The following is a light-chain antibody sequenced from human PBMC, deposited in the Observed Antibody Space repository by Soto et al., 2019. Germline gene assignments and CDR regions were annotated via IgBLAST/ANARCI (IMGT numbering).Light chain of an antibody. CDR3: QKLDSYQPT. V-gene: IGKV1-9*01. Sequence: IRRTPSPSTLSTPRTARSTTTRGASQSIKNWLPWYQQKKGTEXKXXXYAESNLKSGVHSRLRGSGSGTEFTLKIRRMPPEDFETYYSQKLDSYQPTFGGGTQVDI. CDR1: QSIKNW. J-gene: IGKJ4*01. CDR2: AES.